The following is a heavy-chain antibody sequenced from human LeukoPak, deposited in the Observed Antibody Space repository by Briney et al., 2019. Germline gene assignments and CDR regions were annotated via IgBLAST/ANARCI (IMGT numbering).Heavy chain of an antibody. CDR1: GFTFSSYA. D-gene: IGHD3-22*01. CDR2: ISGSGGST. V-gene: IGHV3-23*01. Sequence: PGGSLRLSCAASGFTFSSYAMSWVRQAPGKGLEWVSAISGSGGSTYYADSVKGRFTISRDNSKNTLYLQMNSLRAEDTAVYYCAKDGSGTLIYYDSSGTDFRDYWGQGTLVTVSS. J-gene: IGHJ4*02. CDR3: AKDGSGTLIYYDSSGTDFRDY.